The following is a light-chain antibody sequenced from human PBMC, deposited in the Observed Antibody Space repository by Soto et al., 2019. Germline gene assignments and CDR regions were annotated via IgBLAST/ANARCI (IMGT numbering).Light chain of an antibody. Sequence: DIQMTQSPSTLSASVGDRVTSTCRASQSISSWLAWYQQKPGKAPKLLIYKASSLKSGVPSRFSGSGSGTEFTLTISSLQPDDFATYYCQQYNSYSRTFGQGTKVEIK. CDR1: QSISSW. CDR2: KAS. J-gene: IGKJ1*01. CDR3: QQYNSYSRT. V-gene: IGKV1-5*03.